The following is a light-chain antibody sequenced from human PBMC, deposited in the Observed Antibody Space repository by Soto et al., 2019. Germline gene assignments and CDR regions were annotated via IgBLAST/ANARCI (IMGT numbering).Light chain of an antibody. CDR1: QSIASY. CDR2: ATS. V-gene: IGKV1-39*01. Sequence: DIQMTQSPSSLSASVGDRVTITCRASQSIASYLNWYQQKPGKAPKLLIYATSSLQSGVPSRFSGSRSGTDCTLTISGLQPDDASTYYCQQSYSTLGTFGQGTKVDIK. CDR3: QQSYSTLGT. J-gene: IGKJ1*01.